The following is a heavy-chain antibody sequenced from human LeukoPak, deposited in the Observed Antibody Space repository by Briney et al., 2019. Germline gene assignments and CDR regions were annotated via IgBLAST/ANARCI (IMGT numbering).Heavy chain of an antibody. J-gene: IGHJ6*03. V-gene: IGHV3-30*02. D-gene: IGHD3-3*01. CDR1: GFTFSSYG. Sequence: GSLRLSCAASGFTFSSYGMHWVRQAPGKGLEWVAFIRYDGSNKYYADSVKGRFTISRDNSKNTLYLQMNSLRAEDTAVYYCAKSGAFGVVTTLYYYYYMDVWGKGTTVTVSS. CDR2: IRYDGSNK. CDR3: AKSGAFGVVTTLYYYYYMDV.